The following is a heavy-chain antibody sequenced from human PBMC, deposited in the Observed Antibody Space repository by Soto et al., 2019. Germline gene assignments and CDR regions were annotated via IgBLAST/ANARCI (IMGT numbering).Heavy chain of an antibody. D-gene: IGHD5-18*01. J-gene: IGHJ4*02. Sequence: QVQLQQWGAGLLKPSETLSLTCAVYGGSFSGYYWCWIRQPPGKGLEWIGEINLSGSTNYNPSLKSRVTIPVDTSNNQFSLKLSSVTAADTAGYYCARGEAMVPGLEFHYWGQGTLVTGSP. CDR2: INLSGST. V-gene: IGHV4-34*01. CDR3: ARGEAMVPGLEFHY. CDR1: GGSFSGYY.